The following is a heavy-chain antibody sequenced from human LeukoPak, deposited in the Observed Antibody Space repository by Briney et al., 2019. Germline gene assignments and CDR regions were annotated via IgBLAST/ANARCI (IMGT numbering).Heavy chain of an antibody. CDR1: RFTFSNYG. D-gene: IGHD3-22*01. J-gene: IGHJ4*02. CDR3: AKSSYYDSSGYYREYYFDY. V-gene: IGHV3-23*01. Sequence: GGSLRLSCAASRFTFSNYGMSWVRQAPGKGLEWVSAISGSGGSTYYADSVKGRSTISRDNSKNTLYLQMNSLRAEDTAVYYCAKSSYYDSSGYYREYYFDYWGQGTLVTVSS. CDR2: ISGSGGST.